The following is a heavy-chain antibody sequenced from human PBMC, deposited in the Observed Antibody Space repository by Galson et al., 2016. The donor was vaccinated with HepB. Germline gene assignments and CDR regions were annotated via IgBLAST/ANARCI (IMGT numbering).Heavy chain of an antibody. V-gene: IGHV4-59*01. Sequence: TLSLTCTVSGGSISSYYWSWIRQPPGKGLEWIGYIYYGGRTNYNPSLKSRVSISVDTSKNQFYLNLRSVTAADTAVYYCARDRDSSSYYSLDYWGRGTLVTVSS. CDR1: GGSISSYY. J-gene: IGHJ4*02. CDR3: ARDRDSSSYYSLDY. D-gene: IGHD3-22*01. CDR2: IYYGGRT.